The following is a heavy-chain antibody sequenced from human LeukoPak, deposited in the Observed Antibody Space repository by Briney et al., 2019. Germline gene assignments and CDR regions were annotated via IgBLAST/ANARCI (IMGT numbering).Heavy chain of an antibody. Sequence: PGGSLRLSCAASGFTFSTYDFHWVRQRTEKGLECVSAIGTIGDTYYADSVRGRFTISREDAKSSLHLQMNSLRDGDTAVYYCVRESNAAGGGNLQAFNFWGQGTLVTVSS. J-gene: IGHJ4*02. CDR3: VRESNAAGGGNLQAFNF. D-gene: IGHD3-16*01. V-gene: IGHV3-13*01. CDR2: IGTIGDT. CDR1: GFTFSTYD.